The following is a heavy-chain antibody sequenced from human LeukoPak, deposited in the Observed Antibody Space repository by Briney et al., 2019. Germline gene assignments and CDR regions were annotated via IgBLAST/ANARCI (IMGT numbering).Heavy chain of an antibody. CDR2: INHSGST. D-gene: IGHD4-11*01. V-gene: IGHV4-34*01. CDR1: GGSFSGYY. Sequence: SETLSLTCAVYGGSFSGYYWSWIRQPPGKGLEWIGEINHSGSTNYNPSLKSRVTISVDTSKNQFSLKLSSVTAADTAVYYCARGDYSNDPPRAYYCDYWGQGTLVTVSS. J-gene: IGHJ4*02. CDR3: ARGDYSNDPPRAYYCDY.